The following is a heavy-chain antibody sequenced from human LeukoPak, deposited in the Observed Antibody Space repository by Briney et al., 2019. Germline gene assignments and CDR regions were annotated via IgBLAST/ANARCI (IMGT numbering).Heavy chain of an antibody. CDR2: ISAYNGNT. CDR1: GYTFASYG. D-gene: IGHD3-3*01. Sequence: ASVKVSCKASGYTFASYGISWVRQAPGQGLEWMGWISAYNGNTNYAQKLQGRVTMTTDTSTSTAYMELRSLRSDDTAVYYCARDARNDYDFWSGSPSSNFDYWGQGTLVTVSS. V-gene: IGHV1-18*01. J-gene: IGHJ4*02. CDR3: ARDARNDYDFWSGSPSSNFDY.